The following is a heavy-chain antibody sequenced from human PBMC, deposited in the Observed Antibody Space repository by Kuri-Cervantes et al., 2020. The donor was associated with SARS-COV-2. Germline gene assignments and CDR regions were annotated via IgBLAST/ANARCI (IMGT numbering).Heavy chain of an antibody. CDR2: MSGDGSSI. D-gene: IGHD1-26*01. V-gene: IGHV3-74*01. CDR3: ARSSGAFNC. Sequence: GESLKISCAASGFTFSRDTMYWVRQAPGKGLVWVSRMSGDGSSITYADSVKGRFTISRDNAKNTLYLQMNSLRAEDTAVYYCARSSGAFNCWGQGTLVTVSS. J-gene: IGHJ4*02. CDR1: GFTFSRDT.